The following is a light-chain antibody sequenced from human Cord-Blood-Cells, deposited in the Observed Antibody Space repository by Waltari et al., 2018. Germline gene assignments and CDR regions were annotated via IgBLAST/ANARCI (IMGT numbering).Light chain of an antibody. V-gene: IGKV4-1*01. J-gene: IGKJ2*03. CDR1: QSVLYSSNNKNY. CDR2: WAS. Sequence: DIVMTPSPHSLAVSLGERATINSKSSQSVLYSSNNKNYLAWYQQKPGQPPKLLIYWASTRESGVPDRFSGSGSGTDFTLTISSLQAEDVAVYYCQQYYSTPSFGQGTKLEIK. CDR3: QQYYSTPS.